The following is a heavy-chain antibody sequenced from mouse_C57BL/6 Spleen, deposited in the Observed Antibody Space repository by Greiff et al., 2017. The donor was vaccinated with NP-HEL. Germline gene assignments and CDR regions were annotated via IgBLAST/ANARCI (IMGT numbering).Heavy chain of an antibody. J-gene: IGHJ2*01. V-gene: IGHV3-6*01. Sequence: EVQLQESGPGLVKPSQSLSLTCSVTGYSITSGYYWNWIRQFPGNKLEWMGYISYDGSNNYNPSLKNRISITRDTSKNQFFLKLNSVTTEDTATYYCARDPSYGNYLRFDYWGQGTTLTVSS. CDR3: ARDPSYGNYLRFDY. D-gene: IGHD2-1*01. CDR2: ISYDGSN. CDR1: GYSITSGYY.